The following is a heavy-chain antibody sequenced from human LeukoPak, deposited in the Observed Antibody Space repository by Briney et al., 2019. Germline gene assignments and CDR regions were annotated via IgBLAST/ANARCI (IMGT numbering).Heavy chain of an antibody. Sequence: GGSLRLSCAASGFSFSDAWMSWVRQIPGKGLEWVGRIESKTDGGTTDYAAPVKGRFTISRDDSTNTLYLQMNSLKSEDTAVYYCTTYGSGRKFDYWGQGSLVTVSS. J-gene: IGHJ4*02. CDR2: IESKTDGGTT. CDR3: TTYGSGRKFDY. V-gene: IGHV3-15*04. CDR1: GFSFSDAW. D-gene: IGHD3-10*01.